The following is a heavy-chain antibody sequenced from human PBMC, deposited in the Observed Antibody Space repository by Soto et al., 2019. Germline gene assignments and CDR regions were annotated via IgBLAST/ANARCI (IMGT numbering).Heavy chain of an antibody. CDR2: IYAGGNT. Sequence: GGSLRLSCAASGFTVSSNYMSWVRQAPGKGLEWVSVIYAGGNTHYADSVKGRFTISRDNSKNTLYLQMNSLRAEDTAVYYCALYSRGYNYGYFDYWGQGTLVTVSS. J-gene: IGHJ4*02. CDR3: ALYSRGYNYGYFDY. V-gene: IGHV3-53*05. D-gene: IGHD5-18*01. CDR1: GFTVSSNY.